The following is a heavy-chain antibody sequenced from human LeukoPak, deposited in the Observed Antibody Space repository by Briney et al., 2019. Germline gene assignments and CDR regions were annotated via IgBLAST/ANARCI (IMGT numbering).Heavy chain of an antibody. CDR3: ARGLGRYYYDSSGFYYYYYMDV. CDR1: GGSFSGYY. CDR2: INHSGST. V-gene: IGHV4-34*01. Sequence: PSETLSLTCAVYGGSFSGYYWSWIRQPPGKGLEWIGEINHSGSTNYNPSLKSRVTISVDTSKNQFSLKLSSVTAADTAVYYCARGLGRYYYDSSGFYYYYYMDVWGKGTTVTVSS. D-gene: IGHD3-22*01. J-gene: IGHJ6*03.